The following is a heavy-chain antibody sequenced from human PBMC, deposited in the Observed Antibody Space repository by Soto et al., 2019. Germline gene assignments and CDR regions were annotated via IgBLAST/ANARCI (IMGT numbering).Heavy chain of an antibody. CDR2: INAGSGSS. Sequence: EASVKVSCKASGYTFTRYAIHWVRQAPGQGLEWMGWINAGSGSSRYSQNFQGRVTITRDTSASTAYMELSSLIFEDTGVYYCARERAVSANFFDYWGQGTLVTVSS. CDR1: GYTFTRYA. D-gene: IGHD2-21*02. J-gene: IGHJ4*02. V-gene: IGHV1-3*01. CDR3: ARERAVSANFFDY.